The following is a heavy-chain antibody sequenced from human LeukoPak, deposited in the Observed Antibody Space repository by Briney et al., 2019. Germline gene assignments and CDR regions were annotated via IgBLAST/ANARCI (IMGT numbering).Heavy chain of an antibody. V-gene: IGHV3-23*01. CDR3: AGRLTGYSSGYIH. Sequence: GGSLRLSCVASGITFNNYAVSWVRQAPEKGLDWVSVISGSAHKIRYADSVKGRFTISRDNSENIVYLQMNNLRVEDKAVYYCAGRLTGYSSGYIHWGQGTLVTVSS. J-gene: IGHJ4*02. CDR1: GITFNNYA. D-gene: IGHD5-18*01. CDR2: ISGSAHKI.